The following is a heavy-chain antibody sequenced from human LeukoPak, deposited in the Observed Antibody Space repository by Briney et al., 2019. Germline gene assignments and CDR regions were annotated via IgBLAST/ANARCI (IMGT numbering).Heavy chain of an antibody. CDR2: IYHGGYT. CDR3: ARTPYDILTGYYIDY. J-gene: IGHJ4*02. V-gene: IGHV4-38-2*02. CDR1: GYSISSGHY. Sequence: SETLSLTCTVSGYSISSGHYWGWIRQPPGKGLEWIGSIYHGGYTYHNPSLKSRLTISVDTSNNHFSLKLSSVTAADTAVYYCARTPYDILTGYYIDYWGQGTLVTVSS. D-gene: IGHD3-9*01.